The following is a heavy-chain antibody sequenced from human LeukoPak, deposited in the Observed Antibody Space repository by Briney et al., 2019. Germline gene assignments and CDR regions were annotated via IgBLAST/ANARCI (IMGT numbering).Heavy chain of an antibody. V-gene: IGHV3-23*01. CDR2: ISNSDYNT. J-gene: IGHJ4*02. Sequence: GGSLRLSCAASGFTFSSYAMSWVRQAPGKGLEWVSTISNSDYNTYYADSVKGRFTISRANSENTLYLQMNNLRAEDTAVYYXAKGISPMISLLYFDYWGQGTLVTVSS. D-gene: IGHD3-22*01. CDR1: GFTFSSYA. CDR3: AKGISPMISLLYFDY.